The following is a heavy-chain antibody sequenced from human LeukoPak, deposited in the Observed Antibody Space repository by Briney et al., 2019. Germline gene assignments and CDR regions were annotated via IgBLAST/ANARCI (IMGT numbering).Heavy chain of an antibody. D-gene: IGHD3-3*01. CDR1: GGSFSGYY. Sequence: SEALSLTCAVYGGSFSGYYWSWIHQPPGKGLEWIGEINHSGSTNYNPSLKSRVTISVDTSKNQFSLKLSSVTAADTAVYYCARDRTYDFWSGYYGPIYYFDYWGQGTLVTVSS. CDR2: INHSGST. V-gene: IGHV4-34*01. CDR3: ARDRTYDFWSGYYGPIYYFDY. J-gene: IGHJ4*02.